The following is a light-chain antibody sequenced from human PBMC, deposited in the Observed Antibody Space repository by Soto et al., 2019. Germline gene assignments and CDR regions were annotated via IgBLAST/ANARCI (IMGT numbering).Light chain of an antibody. V-gene: IGKV1-5*03. J-gene: IGKJ4*01. CDR2: KAS. CDR1: QSTSNW. Sequence: DIQMTQSPSTLSASVGDRVTITCRASQSTSNWLAWYQQKPGKAPNLVIYKASGLESGVTSRFGGSGSGTGSTLTISSLQPDDSATYYCQHYNNYCSSFGGGTKVEIK. CDR3: QHYNNYCSS.